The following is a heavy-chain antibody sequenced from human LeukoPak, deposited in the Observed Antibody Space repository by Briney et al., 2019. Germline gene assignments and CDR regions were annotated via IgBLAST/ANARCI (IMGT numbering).Heavy chain of an antibody. Sequence: GGSLRLSCSASGFTFNIYSLNWVRQAPGKGLEWVSSITSTSTYIYYADSVKGRFTISRDNAQNSLYLQMNSLRAEDTAVYYCARDLSTYYCIDYWGQGTLVTVSS. CDR3: ARDLSTYYCIDY. CDR2: ITSTSTYI. V-gene: IGHV3-21*01. J-gene: IGHJ4*02. D-gene: IGHD2-15*01. CDR1: GFTFNIYS.